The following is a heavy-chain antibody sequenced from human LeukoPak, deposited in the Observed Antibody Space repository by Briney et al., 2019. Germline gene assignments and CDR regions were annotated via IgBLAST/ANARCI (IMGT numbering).Heavy chain of an antibody. CDR3: AKPVIPSAYQGTYYIDV. V-gene: IGHV3-30*02. CDR1: GLIFSSYG. J-gene: IGHJ6*03. Sequence: PWGSLRLSCAASGLIFSSYGMHWVRQAPGEGLEWVAYIRHDESKTFYAESLKGRVTTSRDNSKNTLYLQMHSLRAEDTALYYCAKPVIPSAYQGTYYIDVWGKGTTVTVSS. D-gene: IGHD3-16*01. CDR2: IRHDESKT.